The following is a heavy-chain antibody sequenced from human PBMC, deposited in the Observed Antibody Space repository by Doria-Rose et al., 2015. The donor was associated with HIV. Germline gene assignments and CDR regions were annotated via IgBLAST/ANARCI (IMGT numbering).Heavy chain of an antibody. CDR3: GNFEY. J-gene: IGHJ4*02. CDR2: ISEDGTNT. Sequence: VRRAPGKGLVWVSRISEDGTNTQYVDSVKGRFTISRDNAKNTLYLHMNSLRAEDTAVYYCGNFEYWGQGALVTVSS. V-gene: IGHV3-74*03.